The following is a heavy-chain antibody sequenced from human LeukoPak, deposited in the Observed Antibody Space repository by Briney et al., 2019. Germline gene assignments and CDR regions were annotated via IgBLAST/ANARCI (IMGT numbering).Heavy chain of an antibody. CDR2: INLDGSGK. CDR3: ARSDSAYYPLLDY. CDR1: GFTFSSYW. V-gene: IGHV3-7*01. Sequence: GGSLRLSCVASGFTFSSYWMTWARQGPGKGLESVATINLDGSGKYYLDSVRGRFTISRDNSKNTLYLQMNSLRTEDTAVYYCARSDSAYYPLLDYWGQGTLVTVSS. J-gene: IGHJ4*02. D-gene: IGHD3-22*01.